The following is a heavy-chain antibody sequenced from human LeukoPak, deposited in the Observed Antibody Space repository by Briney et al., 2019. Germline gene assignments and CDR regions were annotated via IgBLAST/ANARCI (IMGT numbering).Heavy chain of an antibody. D-gene: IGHD5-18*01. CDR1: GFTFSNYW. CDR3: ARWSTGRNYGYDY. CDR2: TKQDGSEK. V-gene: IGHV3-7*01. J-gene: IGHJ4*02. Sequence: GGSLRLSCAASGFTFSNYWMSWVRQAPGKGLEWVANTKQDGSEKYYVDSVKGRFTISRDNAKSSLYLQMNSLRAEDTAVYYCARWSTGRNYGYDYWGQGTLVTVSS.